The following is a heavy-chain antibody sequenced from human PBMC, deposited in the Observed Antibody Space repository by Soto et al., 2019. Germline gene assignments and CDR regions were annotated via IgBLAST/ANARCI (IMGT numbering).Heavy chain of an antibody. CDR3: ARGIPPYTTKIDY. CDR1: GGSISSEF. CDR2: IYYSGST. D-gene: IGHD6-13*01. Sequence: SETLSLTCTVYGGSISSEFCSWIRQPPGKGLEWIGYIYYSGSTNYNPSLKSRVTISVDTSKNQFSLKLSSVTAADTAVYYCARGIPPYTTKIDYWGQGTLVT. V-gene: IGHV4-59*08. J-gene: IGHJ4*02.